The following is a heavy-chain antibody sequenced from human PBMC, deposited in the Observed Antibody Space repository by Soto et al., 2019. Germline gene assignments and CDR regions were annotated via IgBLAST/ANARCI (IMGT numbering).Heavy chain of an antibody. CDR1: GGSINSGGDY. V-gene: IGHV4-31*03. CDR2: IYSSGTT. D-gene: IGHD3-10*01. CDR3: ARGQNYYLY. J-gene: IGHJ4*02. Sequence: QVQLQESGPGLVKPSQTLSLTCTVSGGSINSGGDYWSWIRQHPGKGLEWIGNIYSSGTTSYNPSLESRVTILVDTSKNQLSLRLSSVTAADTALYYCARGQNYYLYWGQGPLVTVSS.